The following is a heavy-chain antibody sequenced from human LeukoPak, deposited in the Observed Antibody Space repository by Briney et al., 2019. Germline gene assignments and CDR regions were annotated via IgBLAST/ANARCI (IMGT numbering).Heavy chain of an antibody. V-gene: IGHV3-30*02. J-gene: IGHJ4*02. CDR2: VRNDGGDK. CDR3: AKHYYGSGRQKYYFDY. CDR1: GFIFSDYG. D-gene: IGHD3-10*01. Sequence: GGSLRLSCAASGFIFSDYGMHWVRQAPGKGLEWVTMVRNDGGDKYYADSVRGRFTISRDNSKNTLYLQMNSLRPEDTAVYYSAKHYYGSGRQKYYFDYWGQGTLVTVSS.